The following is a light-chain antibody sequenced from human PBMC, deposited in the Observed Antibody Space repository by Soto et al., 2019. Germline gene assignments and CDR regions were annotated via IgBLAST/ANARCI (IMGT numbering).Light chain of an antibody. Sequence: QSALTQPPSSSGTPGQRVTISCSGSGSNIGSNTVNWYQQLPGTAPKLLIYSNNQRPSGVPDRFSGSKSGTSASLAISGLQSEDEADYYCAAWDDSLNGGVFGTGTKVTVL. V-gene: IGLV1-44*01. CDR2: SNN. J-gene: IGLJ1*01. CDR1: GSNIGSNT. CDR3: AAWDDSLNGGV.